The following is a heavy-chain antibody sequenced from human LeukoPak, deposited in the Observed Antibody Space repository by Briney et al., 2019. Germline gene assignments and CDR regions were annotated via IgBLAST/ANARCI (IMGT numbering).Heavy chain of an antibody. CDR2: IDTNTGNP. D-gene: IGHD3-22*01. V-gene: IGHV7-4-1*02. J-gene: IGHJ4*02. Sequence: ASVKVSCKASGYTFTRCAMNWVRQAPGQGLEYMGWIDTNTGNPTYAQGFTGRFVFSLDTSVSTAYLQISSLKAEDTAVYYCAAHLSDSSGYFSYWGQGAPVTVSS. CDR1: GYTFTRCA. CDR3: AAHLSDSSGYFSY.